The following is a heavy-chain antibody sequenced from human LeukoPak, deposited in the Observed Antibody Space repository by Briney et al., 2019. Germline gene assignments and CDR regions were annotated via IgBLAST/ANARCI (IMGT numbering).Heavy chain of an antibody. Sequence: SGGSLRLSCAASGFSFSSFAMTWVRQAPGKGQEWVSGVSDSGGTTYYADSVKGRFTISRDNSKNTLYLQMNSLRAEDTAVYYCAKSKAAVGGVFDIWGQGTMVTGSS. CDR2: VSDSGGTT. V-gene: IGHV3-23*01. D-gene: IGHD6-13*01. CDR1: GFSFSSFA. CDR3: AKSKAAVGGVFDI. J-gene: IGHJ3*02.